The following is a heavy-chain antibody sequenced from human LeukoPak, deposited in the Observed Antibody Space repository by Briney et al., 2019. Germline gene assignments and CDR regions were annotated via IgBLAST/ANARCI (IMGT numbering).Heavy chain of an antibody. Sequence: GGSLRLSCAASGFTFSSYEMNWVHQAPGKGLEWVSYISSSDSTIYYADSVKGRFTISRDNAKNSLYLQMNSLRAEDTAVYYCAELGITMIGGVWGKGTTVTISS. CDR1: GFTFSSYE. CDR2: ISSSDSTI. D-gene: IGHD3-10*02. CDR3: AELGITMIGGV. J-gene: IGHJ6*04. V-gene: IGHV3-48*03.